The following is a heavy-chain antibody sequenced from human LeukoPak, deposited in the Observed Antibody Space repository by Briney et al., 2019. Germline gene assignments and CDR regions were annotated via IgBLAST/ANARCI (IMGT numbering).Heavy chain of an antibody. CDR1: GGSISSSSYY. V-gene: IGHV4-39*01. J-gene: IGHJ4*02. D-gene: IGHD2-15*01. CDR3: ARRYCSGGSCPFDY. Sequence: MTSETLSLTCTVSGGSISSSSYYWGWIRRPPGKGLEWIGSIYYSGSTYYNPSLKSRVSISVDTSKNQFSLKLSSVTAADTAVYYCARRYCSGGSCPFDYWGQGTLVTVSS. CDR2: IYYSGST.